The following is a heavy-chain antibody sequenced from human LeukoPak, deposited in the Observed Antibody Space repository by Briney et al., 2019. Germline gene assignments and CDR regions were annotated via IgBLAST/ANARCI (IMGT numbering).Heavy chain of an antibody. CDR2: INPSGGST. J-gene: IGHJ4*02. CDR1: GYTFTSYY. CDR3: ARVNDFWSGYYPQAAYYFDY. D-gene: IGHD3-3*01. Sequence: ASVKVSCKASGYTFTSYYMHWVRQAPGQGLEWMGIINPSGGSTSYAQKFQGRVTMTRDTSTSTVYMELSSLRSEDTAVYYCARVNDFWSGYYPQAAYYFDYWGQGTLVTVSS. V-gene: IGHV1-46*01.